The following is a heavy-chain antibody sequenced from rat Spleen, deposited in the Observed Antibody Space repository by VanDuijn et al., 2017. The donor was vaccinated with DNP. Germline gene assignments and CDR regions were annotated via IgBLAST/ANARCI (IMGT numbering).Heavy chain of an antibody. CDR1: GFTFSNYD. CDR3: ARVGDYSASFDY. V-gene: IGHV5-7*01. Sequence: EVQLVESGGGLVQPGRSMKLSCAASGFTFSNYDMAWVRQAPKKGLEWVATISYDGSSTYYRDSVKGRFTISRDNAKNTQYLQMDSLRSEDTATYYCARVGDYSASFDYWGQGVMVTVSS. D-gene: IGHD1-1*01. J-gene: IGHJ2*01. CDR2: ISYDGSST.